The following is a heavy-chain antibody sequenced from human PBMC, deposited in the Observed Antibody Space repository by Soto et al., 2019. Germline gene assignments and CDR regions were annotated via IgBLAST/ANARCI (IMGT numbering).Heavy chain of an antibody. J-gene: IGHJ4*02. Sequence: SETLSLTCTVSGGSISSYYWSWIRQPPGKGLEWIGYIYYSGSTNYNPSLKSRVTISVDTSKNQFSLKLSSVTAADTAVYYCARLLPGYDNVYFDYWGQGTLVTVSS. CDR2: IYYSGST. D-gene: IGHD5-12*01. CDR3: ARLLPGYDNVYFDY. CDR1: GGSISSYY. V-gene: IGHV4-59*08.